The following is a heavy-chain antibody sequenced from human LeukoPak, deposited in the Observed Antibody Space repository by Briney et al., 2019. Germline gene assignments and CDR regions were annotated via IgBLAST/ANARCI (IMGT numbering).Heavy chain of an antibody. CDR3: ARHSDPYDFWSGYALDP. CDR1: GYTFTSYD. J-gene: IGHJ5*02. V-gene: IGHV1-8*01. Sequence: GASVKVSCKASGYTFTSYDINWVRQATGQGLEWMGWMNPNSGNTGYAQKFQGRVTITRNTSISTAYMELSSLRSEDTAVYYCARHSDPYDFWSGYALDPWGQGTLVTVSS. D-gene: IGHD3/OR15-3a*01. CDR2: MNPNSGNT.